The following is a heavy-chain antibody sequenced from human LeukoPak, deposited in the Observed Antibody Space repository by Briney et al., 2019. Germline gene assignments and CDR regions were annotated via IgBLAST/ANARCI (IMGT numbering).Heavy chain of an antibody. Sequence: PSETLSLTCTVSGYSISSAYHWGWIRQTPGKGLEWIGTIYHSGSTYYNPSLKSRVTISVDMSKNQFSLKLSSVTAADTAVYYCARRYDSSYYFDYWGQGTLVTVSS. V-gene: IGHV4-38-2*02. CDR2: IYHSGST. CDR3: ARRYDSSYYFDY. CDR1: GYSISSAYH. J-gene: IGHJ4*02. D-gene: IGHD3-22*01.